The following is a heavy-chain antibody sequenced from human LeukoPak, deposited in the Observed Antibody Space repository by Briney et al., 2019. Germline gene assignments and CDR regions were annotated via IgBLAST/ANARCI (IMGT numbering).Heavy chain of an antibody. CDR3: ATDQGYFDY. V-gene: IGHV3-30*03. J-gene: IGHJ4*02. CDR1: GCTFSHYG. CDR2: ITYDGSNK. Sequence: GGSLRLSCAASGCTFSHYGMHWIRQAPGKGLEWVALITYDGSNKYYADSVKGRFTISRDASKNTLSPQMNSLRDEDTAVYYCATDQGYFDYWGQGTLVTVSS.